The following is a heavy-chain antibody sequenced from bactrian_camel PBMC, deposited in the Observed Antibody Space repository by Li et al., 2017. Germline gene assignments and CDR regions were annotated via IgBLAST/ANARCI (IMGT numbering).Heavy chain of an antibody. D-gene: IGHD7*01. J-gene: IGHJ4*01. Sequence: DVQLVESGGGSVQSGRSLILSCKITGGPKLTFCMGWFRQAPGKEREAVAVIDMDGKINYADSVKDRFTISRDNDKSTLYLQMENLKSEDSDMYYCAAAAGLFGGTCLDVRSVDYWGQGTQVTVS. CDR2: IDMDGKI. CDR3: AAAAGLFGGTCLDVRSVDY. CDR1: GGPKLTFC. V-gene: IGHV3S67*01.